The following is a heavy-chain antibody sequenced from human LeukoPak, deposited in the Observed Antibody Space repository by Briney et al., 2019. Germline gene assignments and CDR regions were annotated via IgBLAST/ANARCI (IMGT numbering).Heavy chain of an antibody. Sequence: GGSLRLSCAASGLTFSRNYMTWVRQAPGKGLEWVANIKQDGSEKYYVDSVKGRFTISRDNAKNSLYLQMNSLRAEDTAVYYCARDRGVYCSGGTCEAPYWGQGTLVTVSS. D-gene: IGHD2-15*01. CDR3: ARDRGVYCSGGTCEAPY. CDR1: GLTFSRNY. CDR2: IKQDGSEK. J-gene: IGHJ4*02. V-gene: IGHV3-7*05.